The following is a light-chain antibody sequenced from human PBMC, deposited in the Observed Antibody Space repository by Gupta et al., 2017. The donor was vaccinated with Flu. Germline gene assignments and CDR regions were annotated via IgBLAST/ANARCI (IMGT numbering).Light chain of an antibody. CDR3: QQYNTWPLT. CDR2: GAS. Sequence: VAPGERATLSCRASHSVTSNLAWYQQQPGQGPRLLIYGASTRATTIPASFSCSGSETEFTLTISSLQSEDFAVYFCQQYNTWPLTFGGGTKV. CDR1: HSVTSN. V-gene: IGKV3-15*01. J-gene: IGKJ4*01.